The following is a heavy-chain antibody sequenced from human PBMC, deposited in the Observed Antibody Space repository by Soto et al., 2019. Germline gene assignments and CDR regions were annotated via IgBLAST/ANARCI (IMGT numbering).Heavy chain of an antibody. Sequence: SVKVSCKTSGGTFSSYAISWVRQAPGQGLEWMGGIVPLFRTTNYAQKFQARVTITADTSTYTVYMDLSGLRSGDTAVYYCARWGYSSTWSNLLDRSGLDVWGQGTTVTVSS. CDR1: GGTFSSYA. CDR2: IVPLFRTT. V-gene: IGHV1-69*06. J-gene: IGHJ6*02. D-gene: IGHD6-13*01. CDR3: ARWGYSSTWSNLLDRSGLDV.